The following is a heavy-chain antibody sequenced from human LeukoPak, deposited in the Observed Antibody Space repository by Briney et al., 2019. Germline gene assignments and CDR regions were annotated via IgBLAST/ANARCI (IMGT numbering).Heavy chain of an antibody. CDR3: AREVGSGWYRGDYFDY. CDR1: GFTFSSYA. V-gene: IGHV3-23*01. J-gene: IGHJ4*02. CDR2: ISGSGGST. D-gene: IGHD6-19*01. Sequence: GGSLRLSCAASGFTFSSYAMSWVRQAPGKGLEWVSAISGSGGSTYYADSVKGRFTISRDNSKNTLYLQMNSLRAEDTAVYYCAREVGSGWYRGDYFDYWGQGTLVTVSS.